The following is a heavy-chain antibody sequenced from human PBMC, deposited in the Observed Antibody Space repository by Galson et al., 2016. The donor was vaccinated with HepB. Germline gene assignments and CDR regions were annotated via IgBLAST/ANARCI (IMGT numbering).Heavy chain of an antibody. CDR2: FFYSGST. D-gene: IGHD3-10*01. CDR1: GRSLINYF. Sequence: SETLSLTCTVSGRSLINYFWSWIRQPPGKGLEWIGSFFYSGSTYYNPSLKSRDTISVDTSKNQFSLKLSSVTAADTAVYYCARTYGSGSFSISYYYYMDIWGKGTTVTVSS. CDR3: ARTYGSGSFSISYYYYMDI. V-gene: IGHV4-59*05. J-gene: IGHJ6*03.